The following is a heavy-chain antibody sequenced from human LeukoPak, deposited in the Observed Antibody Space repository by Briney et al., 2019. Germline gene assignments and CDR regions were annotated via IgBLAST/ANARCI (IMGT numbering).Heavy chain of an antibody. CDR3: AKAASSSWPSYYNGMDV. CDR1: GFIFSSYS. Sequence: PGGSLRLSCAASGFIFSSYSMSWVRQAPGKGLEWVSVITGSGGNTYYADSVKGRFTISKDNSKNTVYLQMSSLRVDDTAVYYCAKAASSSWPSYYNGMDVWGQGTTVTVSS. J-gene: IGHJ6*02. D-gene: IGHD6-13*01. V-gene: IGHV3-23*01. CDR2: ITGSGGNT.